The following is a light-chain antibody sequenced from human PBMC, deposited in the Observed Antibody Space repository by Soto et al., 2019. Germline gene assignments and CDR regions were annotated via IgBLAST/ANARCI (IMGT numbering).Light chain of an antibody. V-gene: IGKV3-11*01. CDR1: QSVSSY. CDR3: QQRSNWPPWT. J-gene: IGKJ1*01. Sequence: EIVLTQSPATLSLSPGERATLSCRASQSVSSYLAWYQQKPGQAPRLLIYDASTRATGIPARFSGSGSGTDFTLTICSLEPEDFAVYYCQQRSNWPPWTFGQGTKVEIK. CDR2: DAS.